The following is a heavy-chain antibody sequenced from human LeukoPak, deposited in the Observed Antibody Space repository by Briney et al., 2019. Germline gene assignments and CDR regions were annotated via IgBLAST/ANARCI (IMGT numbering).Heavy chain of an antibody. CDR3: ARATSQGHKEY. D-gene: IGHD2-2*01. CDR1: GGSISGYY. J-gene: IGHJ4*02. CDR2: IYYSVST. Sequence: SETLSLTCTVSGGSISGYYWTWMRQPPGKGLEWIGYIYYSVSTKYNPSLKSRVTISADTSKNQVSLKLSSVTAADTAVYYCARATSQGHKEYWGQGTLVTVSS. V-gene: IGHV4-59*01.